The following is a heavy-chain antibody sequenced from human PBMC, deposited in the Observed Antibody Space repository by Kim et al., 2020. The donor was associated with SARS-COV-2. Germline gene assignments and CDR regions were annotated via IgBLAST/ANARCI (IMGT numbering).Heavy chain of an antibody. CDR3: AALDSVQVPGGI. Sequence: DVYSVKGRFTMSRDNAKNSVCLQMNSLRSEDPAIYYCAALDSVQVPGGIWGQGTLVTVSS. D-gene: IGHD3-10*01. V-gene: IGHV3-48*03. J-gene: IGHJ4*02.